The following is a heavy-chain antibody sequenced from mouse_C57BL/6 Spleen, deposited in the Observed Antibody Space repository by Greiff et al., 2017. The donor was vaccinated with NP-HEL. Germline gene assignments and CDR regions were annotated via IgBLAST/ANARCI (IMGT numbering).Heavy chain of an antibody. Sequence: QVQLKQPGAELVKPGASVKLSCKASGYTFTSYWMHWVKQRPGQGLEWIGMIHPNSGSTNYNEKFKSKATLTVDKSSSTAYMQLSSLTSEDSAVYYCARASNYYAMDYWGQGTSVTVSS. J-gene: IGHJ4*01. D-gene: IGHD2-10*02. CDR2: IHPNSGST. V-gene: IGHV1-64*01. CDR3: ARASNYYAMDY. CDR1: GYTFTSYW.